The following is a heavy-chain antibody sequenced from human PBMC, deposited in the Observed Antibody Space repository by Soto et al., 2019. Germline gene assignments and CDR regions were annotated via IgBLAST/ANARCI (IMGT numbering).Heavy chain of an antibody. D-gene: IGHD1-7*01. CDR3: ARPQITATTERAGLDV. Sequence: LTWTGCGGCIGRGWFSLSGVRLLQRKGLEWIGYIYYSGSTYYNPSLRSRLRISVDTSKNQFSLRLNSVTAADTAIYYCARPQITATTERAGLDVWGQGTTDT. J-gene: IGHJ6*02. V-gene: IGHV4-31*02. CDR1: GGCIGRGWFS. CDR2: IYYSGST.